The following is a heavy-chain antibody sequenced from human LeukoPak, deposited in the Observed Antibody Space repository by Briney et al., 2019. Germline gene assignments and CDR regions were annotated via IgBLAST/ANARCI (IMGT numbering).Heavy chain of an antibody. D-gene: IGHD3-10*01. J-gene: IGHJ4*02. V-gene: IGHV4-34*01. Sequence: PSETLSLTCAVYGGSFSGYYWSWIRQPPGKGLEWIGEINHSGSTNYNPSLKSRVTISVDTSKNQFSLKLSSVTAADTAVYYCARGPSITMVRGAYRLDYWGQRTLVTVSS. CDR3: ARGPSITMVRGAYRLDY. CDR2: INHSGST. CDR1: GGSFSGYY.